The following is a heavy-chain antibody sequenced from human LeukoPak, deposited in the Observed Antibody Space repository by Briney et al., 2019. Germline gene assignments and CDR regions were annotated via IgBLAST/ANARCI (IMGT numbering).Heavy chain of an antibody. Sequence: GGSLRLSCAASGFTFSSYWMSWVRQAPGKGLEWVANIKQDGSEKYYVDSVKGRFTISRGNAKNSLYLQMNSLRAEDTAAYYCAGDPYYYDSSGYSPWGQGTLVTVSS. CDR3: AGDPYYYDSSGYSP. CDR2: IKQDGSEK. V-gene: IGHV3-7*03. D-gene: IGHD3-22*01. J-gene: IGHJ4*02. CDR1: GFTFSSYW.